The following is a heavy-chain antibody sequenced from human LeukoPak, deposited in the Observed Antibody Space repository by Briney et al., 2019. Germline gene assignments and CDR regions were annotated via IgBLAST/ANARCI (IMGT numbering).Heavy chain of an antibody. J-gene: IGHJ4*02. CDR2: IYYSGST. CDR1: GGSISSSSYY. CDR3: ARNRIQLWTNYFDY. Sequence: PSETLSLTCTVSGGSISSSSYYWGWIRQPPGKGLQWIGSIYYSGSTYYNPSLKSRVTISVDTSKNQFSLKLSSVTAADTAVYYCARNRIQLWTNYFDYWGQGTLVTVSS. V-gene: IGHV4-39*01. D-gene: IGHD5-18*01.